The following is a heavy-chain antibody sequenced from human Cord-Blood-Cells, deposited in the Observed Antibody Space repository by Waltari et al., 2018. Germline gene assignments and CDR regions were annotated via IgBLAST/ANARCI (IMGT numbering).Heavy chain of an antibody. CDR1: GFTFADYA. V-gene: IGHV3-9*01. Sequence: EVQLVESGGGWVQPGRSLRLSCAAPGFTFADYAMHCVRQAPGKGLEWVSGISWNSGSIGYADSVKGRFTISRDNAKNSLYLQMNSLRAEDTALYYCAKDIEYSSSSGAFDIWGQGTMVTVSS. D-gene: IGHD6-6*01. CDR2: ISWNSGSI. CDR3: AKDIEYSSSSGAFDI. J-gene: IGHJ3*02.